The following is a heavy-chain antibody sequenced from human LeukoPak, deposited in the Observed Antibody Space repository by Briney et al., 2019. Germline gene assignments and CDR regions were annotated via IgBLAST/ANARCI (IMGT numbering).Heavy chain of an antibody. CDR1: GFTFSSYT. J-gene: IGHJ4*02. D-gene: IGHD3-16*01. Sequence: GGTLSLSCAASGFTFSSYTMNWVRQAPGKGLEWVAHISNTSRAIYYADSVRGRFTVSRDNTNNSLFLQMNSLRDEATAIYYCARDKGGQALIAPLHYWGPGTMVTVSS. CDR3: ARDKGGQALIAPLHY. V-gene: IGHV3-48*02. CDR2: ISNTSRAI.